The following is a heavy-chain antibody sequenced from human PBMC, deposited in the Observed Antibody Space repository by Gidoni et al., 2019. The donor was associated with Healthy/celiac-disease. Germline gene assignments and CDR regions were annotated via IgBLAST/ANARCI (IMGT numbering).Heavy chain of an antibody. V-gene: IGHV3-23*04. J-gene: IGHJ4*02. CDR3: AKVGYCSSTSCPNFDY. D-gene: IGHD2-2*01. CDR2: ISGSGGST. CDR1: GFTFSSYA. Sequence: EVQLVESGGGLVQPGGSLRLSCAASGFTFSSYAMSWVRQAPGKGLEWVSAISGSGGSTYYADSVKGRFTISRDNSKNTLYLQMNSLRAEDTAVYYCAKVGYCSSTSCPNFDYWGQGTLVTVSS.